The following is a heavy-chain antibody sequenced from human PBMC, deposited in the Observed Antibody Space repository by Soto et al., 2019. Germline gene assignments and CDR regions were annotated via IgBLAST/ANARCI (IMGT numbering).Heavy chain of an antibody. CDR2: IDPNGGGT. D-gene: IGHD2-2*02. CDR3: ARELGRRTTGYCSSTSCYTVLAFDI. Sequence: ASVKVSCKAFGYNFFGYYMHWVRQAAGQGLEWMGWIDPNGGGTNYAQKFQGWVTMTRDTSISTAYMELRRLRSDDTAVYYCARELGRRTTGYCSSTSCYTVLAFDIWGQGTMVTVSS. V-gene: IGHV1-2*04. CDR1: GYNFFGYY. J-gene: IGHJ3*02.